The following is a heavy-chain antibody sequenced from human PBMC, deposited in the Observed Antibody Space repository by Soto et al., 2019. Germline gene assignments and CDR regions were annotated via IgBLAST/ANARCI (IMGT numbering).Heavy chain of an antibody. CDR2: INPNSGGT. Sequence: ASVKVSCKASGYTFTSYYMHWVRQAPGQGLEWMGWINPNSGGTNYAQKFQGWVTMTRDTSISTAYMELSRLRSDDTAVYYCAMAPYYYYGMDVWGQGTTVTVSS. V-gene: IGHV1-2*04. J-gene: IGHJ6*02. CDR1: GYTFTSYY. CDR3: AMAPYYYYGMDV.